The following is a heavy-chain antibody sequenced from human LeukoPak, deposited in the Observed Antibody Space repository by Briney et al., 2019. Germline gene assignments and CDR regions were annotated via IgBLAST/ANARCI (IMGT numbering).Heavy chain of an antibody. V-gene: IGHV3-23*01. CDR2: ISGNAGST. Sequence: GGSLRLSCAASGFTFSSYAMSWVRQAPGKGLEWVSAISGNAGSTYYADPVKGRFTISRDNSKNTLYLQMNSLRAEDTAIYYCAKDQNMVATAPFDCWGQGTLVTVSS. CDR3: AKDQNMVATAPFDC. CDR1: GFTFSSYA. D-gene: IGHD5-12*01. J-gene: IGHJ4*02.